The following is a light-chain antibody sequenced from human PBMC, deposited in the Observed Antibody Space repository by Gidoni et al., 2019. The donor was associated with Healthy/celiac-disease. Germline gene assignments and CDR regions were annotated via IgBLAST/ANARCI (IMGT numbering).Light chain of an antibody. Sequence: DMQMTQSPSTLSASVGDRVTITCRASQSISSWLAWYQQKPGKAPKLLIYDASSLERGVPSRFSGSGSGTEFTLTISSLQPDDFATYYCQQYYSYPYTFGQGTKLEIK. CDR1: QSISSW. V-gene: IGKV1-5*01. J-gene: IGKJ2*01. CDR2: DAS. CDR3: QQYYSYPYT.